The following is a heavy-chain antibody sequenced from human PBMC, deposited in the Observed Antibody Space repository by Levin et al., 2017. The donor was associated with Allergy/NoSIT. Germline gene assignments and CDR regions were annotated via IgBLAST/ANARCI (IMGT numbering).Heavy chain of an antibody. CDR2: ISYDGSNK. D-gene: IGHD4-17*01. J-gene: IGHJ6*02. Sequence: GESLKISCAASGFTFSSYGMHWVRQAPGKGLEWVAVISYDGSNKYYADSVKGRFTISRDNSKNTLYLQMNSLRAEDTAVYYCAKDRNSYGRYYYYGMDVWGQGTTVTVSS. CDR1: GFTFSSYG. V-gene: IGHV3-30*18. CDR3: AKDRNSYGRYYYYGMDV.